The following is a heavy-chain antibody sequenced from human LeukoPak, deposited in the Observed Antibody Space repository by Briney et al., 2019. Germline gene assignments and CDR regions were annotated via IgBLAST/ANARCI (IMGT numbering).Heavy chain of an antibody. D-gene: IGHD5-18*01. Sequence: PGGSLRLSCAASGFTFSSYGMHWVRQAPGKGLEWVAVISYDGSNKYYADSVKGRFTISRDNSKNTLYLQMNSLRAEDTAAYYCARFRTAMQLWKGYYFDYWGQGTLVTVSS. CDR1: GFTFSSYG. CDR2: ISYDGSNK. J-gene: IGHJ4*02. CDR3: ARFRTAMQLWKGYYFDY. V-gene: IGHV3-30*03.